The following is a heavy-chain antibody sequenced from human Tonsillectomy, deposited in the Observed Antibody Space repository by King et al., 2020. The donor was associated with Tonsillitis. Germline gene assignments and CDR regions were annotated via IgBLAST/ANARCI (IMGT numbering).Heavy chain of an antibody. CDR2: VFHSGGT. D-gene: IGHD3-9*01. CDR3: ASGYILTDHDAFRI. V-gene: IGHV4-59*01. J-gene: IGHJ3*02. Sequence: QLQESGPGLVRPSETLSLTCTVSGDTIISDYWSWLRQPPGKGLEWIGNVFHSGGTNYNPSLKSRLTISKDLSKNQISLTLASVTAADTAVYYCASGYILTDHDAFRIWGQGTMVTVSS. CDR1: GDTIISDY.